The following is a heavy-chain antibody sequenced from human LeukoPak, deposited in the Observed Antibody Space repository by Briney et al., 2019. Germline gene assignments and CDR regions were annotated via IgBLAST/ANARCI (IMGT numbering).Heavy chain of an antibody. V-gene: IGHV3-23*01. CDR1: GFTFSSYA. Sequence: PGGSLRLSCAASGFTFSSYAMSWVRQAPGKGLEWVSSISNSGGRTFYTDSVKGRFTTSRDNSKITLYLQMNSLRAEDTAVYYCARAWGYGDRLDYWGQGTLVTVSS. D-gene: IGHD4-17*01. CDR2: ISNSGGRT. J-gene: IGHJ4*02. CDR3: ARAWGYGDRLDY.